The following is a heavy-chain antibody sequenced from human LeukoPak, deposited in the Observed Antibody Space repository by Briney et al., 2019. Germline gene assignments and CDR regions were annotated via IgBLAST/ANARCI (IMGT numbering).Heavy chain of an antibody. D-gene: IGHD3-22*01. CDR1: GGSISSGDYY. V-gene: IGHV4-30-4*01. CDR2: IYYSGST. Sequence: PSQTLSLTCTVSGGSISSGDYYWSWIRQPPGKGLEWIGYIYYSGSTYYNPSLKSRVTISVDTSKNQFSLKLSSVTAADTAVYYCARADYYDSSGYNWFDPWGQGTLVTVSS. CDR3: ARADYYDSSGYNWFDP. J-gene: IGHJ5*02.